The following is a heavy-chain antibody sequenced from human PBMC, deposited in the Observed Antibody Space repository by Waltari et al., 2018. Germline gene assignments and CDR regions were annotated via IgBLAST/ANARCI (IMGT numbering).Heavy chain of an antibody. D-gene: IGHD1-20*01. Sequence: EVQLLESAGDVVQPGGSLRLSGAAPGITFGNSAINWVRLAPGTGREWVSAITVGDDTYYADSVKGRFTISRDTSKDTVHLQMNGLRAEDTAVYYCATPFYNWDDPLHSWGQGTLVTVSS. CDR1: GITFGNSA. CDR3: ATPFYNWDDPLHS. CDR2: ITVGDDT. V-gene: IGHV3-23*01. J-gene: IGHJ4*02.